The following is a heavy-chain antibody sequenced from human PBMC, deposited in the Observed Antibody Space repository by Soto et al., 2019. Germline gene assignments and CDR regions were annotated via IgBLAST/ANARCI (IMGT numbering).Heavy chain of an antibody. Sequence: SVKVSCKASGGTFSSYSISWVRQAPGQGLEWMGGIIPIFGTANYAQKFQGRVTITADESTSTAYMELSSLRSEDTAVYYCARPYSSSKYNWFDPWGQGTLVTVSS. CDR2: IIPIFGTA. D-gene: IGHD6-6*01. CDR3: ARPYSSSKYNWFDP. CDR1: GGTFSSYS. J-gene: IGHJ5*02. V-gene: IGHV1-69*13.